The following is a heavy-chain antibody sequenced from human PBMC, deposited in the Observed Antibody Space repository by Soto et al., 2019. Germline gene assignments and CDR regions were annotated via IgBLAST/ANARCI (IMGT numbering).Heavy chain of an antibody. CDR1: GFTFSSYA. CDR2: ISYDGSNK. Sequence: QVQLVESGGGVVQPGRSLRLSCAASGFTFSSYAMHWVRQAPGKGLEWVAVISYDGSNKYYADSVKGRFTISRDNSKNTLYLQMNSLRAEDTAVYYCARESHTTVTIPGSTKPNWFDPWGQGTLVTVSS. V-gene: IGHV3-30-3*01. CDR3: ARESHTTVTIPGSTKPNWFDP. D-gene: IGHD4-17*01. J-gene: IGHJ5*02.